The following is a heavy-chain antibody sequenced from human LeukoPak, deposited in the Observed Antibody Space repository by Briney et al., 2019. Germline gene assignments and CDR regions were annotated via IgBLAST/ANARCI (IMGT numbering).Heavy chain of an antibody. J-gene: IGHJ4*02. D-gene: IGHD6-19*01. CDR3: TRPYSRGWFAY. Sequence: PSETLSLTCAVYGGSFSGYYWTWIRQPPGKGLEWIGEINHSGSTEYNPSLKSRVTISVDTSRNQFSLKLTSVTAADTAVYYCTRPYSRGWFAYWGQGTLVTVS. CDR2: INHSGST. V-gene: IGHV4-34*01. CDR1: GGSFSGYY.